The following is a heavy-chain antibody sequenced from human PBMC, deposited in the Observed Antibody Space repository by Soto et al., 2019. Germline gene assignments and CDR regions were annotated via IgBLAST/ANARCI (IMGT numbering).Heavy chain of an antibody. D-gene: IGHD2-15*01. V-gene: IGHV5-51*01. CDR2: IYPGDSDT. J-gene: IGHJ4*02. CDR3: ARLFGGTEAGYFDY. Sequence: XXSLKISCKGSGGSFTSYWRVWVRQMPGKGLEWMGIIYPGDSDTRYSPSFQGQVTISADKSISTAYLQWSSLKASDTAMYYCARLFGGTEAGYFDYWGQGTLVTVS. CDR1: GGSFTSYW.